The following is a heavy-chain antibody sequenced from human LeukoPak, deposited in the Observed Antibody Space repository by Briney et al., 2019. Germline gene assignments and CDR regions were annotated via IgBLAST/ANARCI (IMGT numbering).Heavy chain of an antibody. V-gene: IGHV4-34*01. D-gene: IGHD2-2*02. CDR2: INHSGST. CDR1: GGSFSGYY. J-gene: IGHJ6*02. Sequence: PSETLSLTCAVYGGSFSGYYWSWIRQPPGKGLEWIGEINHSGSTNYNPSLKSRGTISVDTSKNQFSLKLSSVTAADTAVYYCATSPLLGFCSSSSCYNEGMDVWGQGTTVTVSS. CDR3: ATSPLLGFCSSSSCYNEGMDV.